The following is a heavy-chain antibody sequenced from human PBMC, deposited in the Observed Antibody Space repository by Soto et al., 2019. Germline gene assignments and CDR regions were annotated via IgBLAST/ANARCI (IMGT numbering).Heavy chain of an antibody. D-gene: IGHD3-22*01. J-gene: IGHJ4*02. CDR3: ARPKYYDDCLDL. CDR2: INAGNGNT. CDR1: GYALSRFN. V-gene: IGHV1-3*01. Sequence: VQLVQSGVEVKKPGASVQGSCKASGYALSRFNIHWVRQAPGQRLEWMGWINAGNGNTKYSQKFQGRVTFTRDTSANTSYMELSSLISEDTVVYYCARPKYYDDCLDLRGQGTLVSVSS.